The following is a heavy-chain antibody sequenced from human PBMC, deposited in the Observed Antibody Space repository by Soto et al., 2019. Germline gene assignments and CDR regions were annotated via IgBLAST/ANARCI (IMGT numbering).Heavy chain of an antibody. D-gene: IGHD3-9*01. CDR2: ISYDGNTQ. CDR3: AKETNAYEINF. CDR1: GFIFSGYA. Sequence: QVQLVESGGGVVQPGGSLRLSCAASGFIFSGYAMHWVRQAPGKGLEWVAVISYDGNTQYYADSVKGRFTVSRDNSNNSLYVEMNNSRDENTAMYYCAKETNAYEINFWGQGTLVTVSP. V-gene: IGHV3-30-3*01. J-gene: IGHJ4*02.